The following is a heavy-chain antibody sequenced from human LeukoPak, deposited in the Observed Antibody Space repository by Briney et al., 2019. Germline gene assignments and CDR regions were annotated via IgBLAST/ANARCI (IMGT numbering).Heavy chain of an antibody. J-gene: IGHJ4*02. CDR1: GYSISSGNY. V-gene: IGHV4-38-2*01. CDR2: IYHSGST. Sequence: SETLSLTCAVSGYSISSGNYWGWIRQPPGKGLEWIGSIYHSGSTYYNPSLKSRVTISVDTSKNQFSLKLSSVTAADTAVYYCARLAVAGPEVGYWGQGTLVTVSS. D-gene: IGHD6-19*01. CDR3: ARLAVAGPEVGY.